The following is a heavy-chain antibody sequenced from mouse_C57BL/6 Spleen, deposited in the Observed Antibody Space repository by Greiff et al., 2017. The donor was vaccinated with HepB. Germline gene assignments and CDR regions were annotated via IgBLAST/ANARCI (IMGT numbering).Heavy chain of an antibody. Sequence: GQLVESGGGLVKPGGSLKLSCAASGFTFSSYAMSWVRQTPEKRLEWVATISDGGSYTYYPDNVKGRFTISRDNAKNNLYLQMSHLKSEDTAMYYCARDRRSSYFDVWGTGTTVTVSS. CDR1: GFTFSSYA. V-gene: IGHV5-4*01. J-gene: IGHJ1*03. CDR2: ISDGGSYT. CDR3: ARDRRSSYFDV. D-gene: IGHD1-1*01.